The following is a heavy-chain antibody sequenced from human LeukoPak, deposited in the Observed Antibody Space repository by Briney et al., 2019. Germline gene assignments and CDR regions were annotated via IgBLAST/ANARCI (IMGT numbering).Heavy chain of an antibody. J-gene: IGHJ4*02. V-gene: IGHV3-23*01. CDR2: ISGSGGST. CDR1: GFTFSSYA. Sequence: GGSLRLSCAASGFTFSSYAMTWVRRAPGKGLEWVSGISGSGGSTYYADSVKGRFTISRDNSKNTLYVQMNSLRAEDTAVYYCAKSDYYDSSGYYYGSDYWGQGTLVTVSS. CDR3: AKSDYYDSSGYYYGSDY. D-gene: IGHD3-22*01.